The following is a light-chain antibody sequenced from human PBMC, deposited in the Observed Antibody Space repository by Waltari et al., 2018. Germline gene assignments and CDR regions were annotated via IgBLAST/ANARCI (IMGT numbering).Light chain of an antibody. V-gene: IGKV2-28*01. CDR3: MQAQQTHT. CDR2: LGS. CDR1: QSLLHRNGYNY. J-gene: IGKJ2*01. Sequence: DIVMTQSPLSLAVTPGEPASICCRSSQSLLHRNGYNYLDWYLQKPGQSPQLLIYLGSSRASGVPDRFSGSGSGTDFTLKISRVEAEDVGVYYCMQAQQTHTFGQGTKLEIK.